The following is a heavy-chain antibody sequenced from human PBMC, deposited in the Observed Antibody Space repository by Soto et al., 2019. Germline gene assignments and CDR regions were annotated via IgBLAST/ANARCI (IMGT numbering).Heavy chain of an antibody. CDR3: AKDRGALRWSEEHYYFDY. CDR1: GFTFSSYG. V-gene: IGHV3-30*18. J-gene: IGHJ4*02. CDR2: ISYDGRKI. Sequence: QGHLVESGGGVVQPGRSLRLSCAASGFTFSSYGMHWVRQAPGKGLEWVALISYDGRKIYYADAVKGRFTISRDNSKNTLYLETNSLRAEDTAVYYCAKDRGALRWSEEHYYFDYWGQGTLVTVSS. D-gene: IGHD4-17*01.